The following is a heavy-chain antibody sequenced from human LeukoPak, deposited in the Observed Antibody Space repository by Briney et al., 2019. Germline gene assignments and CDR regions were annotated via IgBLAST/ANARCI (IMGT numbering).Heavy chain of an antibody. V-gene: IGHV1-24*01. CDR2: FDPEDGET. Sequence: ASVKVSCKVSGYPLTELSMHWVRQAPGKGLEWMGGFDPEDGETIYAQKFQGRVTMTEDTSTDTAYMELSSLRSEDTAVYYCASRSVVDGDYVPFDYWGQGTLVTVSS. J-gene: IGHJ4*02. CDR1: GYPLTELS. CDR3: ASRSVVDGDYVPFDY. D-gene: IGHD4-17*01.